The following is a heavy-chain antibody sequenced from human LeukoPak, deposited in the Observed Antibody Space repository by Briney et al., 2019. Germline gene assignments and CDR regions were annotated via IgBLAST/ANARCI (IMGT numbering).Heavy chain of an antibody. CDR3: AKGGSGWYWYFDL. CDR2: ISGSGGST. V-gene: IGHV3-23*01. CDR1: GFTFSSYA. Sequence: GGSLRLSCAASGFTFSSYAMSWVRQAPGKGLEWVSAISGSGGSTYYAGSVKGRFTISRDNTKNTLYLQMNSLRAEDTAVYYCAKGGSGWYWYFDLWGRGTLVTVSS. J-gene: IGHJ2*01. D-gene: IGHD6-19*01.